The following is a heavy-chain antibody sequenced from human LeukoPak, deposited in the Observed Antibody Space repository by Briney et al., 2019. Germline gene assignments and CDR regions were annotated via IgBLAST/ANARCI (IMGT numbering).Heavy chain of an antibody. CDR1: GFPFSNAW. Sequence: PGGSLRLSCTASGFPFSNAWMNRVRQAPGKGLEWVGRIKGKTDGGTTDYAAPVKGRFTISRDDSENTVYLQMSSLQIEDTAVYYCITRANWGQGTLVTVSS. J-gene: IGHJ4*02. CDR3: ITRAN. V-gene: IGHV3-15*01. CDR2: IKGKTDGGTT.